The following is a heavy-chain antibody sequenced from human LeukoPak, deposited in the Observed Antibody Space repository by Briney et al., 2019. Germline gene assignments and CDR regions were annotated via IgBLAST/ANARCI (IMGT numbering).Heavy chain of an antibody. CDR3: AKPLSPYYDMDAFDI. J-gene: IGHJ3*02. V-gene: IGHV3-23*01. CDR2: ISGSSGST. CDR1: GFTFSSYA. Sequence: GGSLRLSCAASGFTFSSYAMSWVRQAPGKGLEWVSAISGSSGSTYYADSVKGRFTISRDNSKNTLYLQMNSLRAEDTAVYYCAKPLSPYYDMDAFDIWGQGTMVTVSS. D-gene: IGHD3-22*01.